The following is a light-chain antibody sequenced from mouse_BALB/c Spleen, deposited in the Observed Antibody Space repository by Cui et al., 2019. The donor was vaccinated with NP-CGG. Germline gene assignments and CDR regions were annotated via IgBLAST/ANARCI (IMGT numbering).Light chain of an antibody. CDR2: DTN. V-gene: IGLV1*01. J-gene: IGLJ1*01. CDR3: ALWYSNHWV. Sequence: QDIVTKESALTTSPGETVTLTCRSSTGAVTTSNYANWVQEKPDHLFTGLIGDTNNRAPGVPARFSGSLIGDKAALTITGAQTEDEAIYFCALWYSNHWVFGGGTKLTVL. CDR1: TGAVTTSNY.